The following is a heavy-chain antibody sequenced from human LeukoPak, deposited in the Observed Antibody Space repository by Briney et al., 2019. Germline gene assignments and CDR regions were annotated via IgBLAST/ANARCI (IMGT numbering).Heavy chain of an antibody. V-gene: IGHV4-39*01. CDR1: GGSSSSSRYY. Sequence: SETLSLTCTVSGGSSSSSRYYWGWIRQPPGKGLEWIGSIYYSGSTYYNPSLKSRVTISVDTSKNQFSPKLGSVTAADTAVYYCARHPYQLLWLSWFDPWGQGTLVTVSS. CDR2: IYYSGST. CDR3: ARHPYQLLWLSWFDP. J-gene: IGHJ5*02. D-gene: IGHD2-2*01.